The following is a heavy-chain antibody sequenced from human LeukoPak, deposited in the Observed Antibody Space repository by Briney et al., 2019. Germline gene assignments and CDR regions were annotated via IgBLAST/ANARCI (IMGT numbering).Heavy chain of an antibody. CDR2: IYSGGST. CDR1: GFTVSSNY. V-gene: IGHV3-53*01. J-gene: IGHJ4*02. D-gene: IGHD6-19*01. Sequence: GGSLRLSCAASGFTVSSNYMSWVRQAPGKGLEWVSVIYSGGSTYSADSVKGRFTISRDNSKNTLYLQMNSLRAEDTAVYYCATAEYSSGNDYWGQGTLVTVSS. CDR3: ATAEYSSGNDY.